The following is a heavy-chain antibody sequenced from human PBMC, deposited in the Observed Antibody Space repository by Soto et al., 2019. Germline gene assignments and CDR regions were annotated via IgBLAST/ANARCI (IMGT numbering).Heavy chain of an antibody. D-gene: IGHD2-21*01. CDR1: GYTFINYD. V-gene: IGHV1-8*02. CDR2: MNPGSGKT. J-gene: IGHJ5*02. Sequence: ASVKVSCKASGYTFINYDISRVRQATAQGLEWMGWMNPGSGKTGYANKFEGRDTMTSDASTSRAQLELSSVSSEDTAVYYCGRMASCGTFNWFDPWGQGTLFTASS. CDR3: GRMASCGTFNWFDP.